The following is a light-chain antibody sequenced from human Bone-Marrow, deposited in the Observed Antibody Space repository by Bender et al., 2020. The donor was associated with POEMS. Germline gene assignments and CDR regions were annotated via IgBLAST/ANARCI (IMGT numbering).Light chain of an antibody. V-gene: IGLV2-14*01. CDR1: SSDVGSYFF. J-gene: IGLJ3*02. Sequence: QSALTQPRSVSGSPGQSVTISCTGTSSDVGSYFFVAWYQQYPGKAPKLLIYDVNDRPSGVSDRFSASKSGNTASLTISGLQTEDEADYFCSSYTSSRTLFGGGTKLTVL. CDR2: DVN. CDR3: SSYTSSRTL.